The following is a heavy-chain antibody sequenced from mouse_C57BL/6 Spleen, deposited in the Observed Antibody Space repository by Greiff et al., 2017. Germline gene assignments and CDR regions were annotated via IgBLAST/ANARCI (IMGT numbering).Heavy chain of an antibody. CDR3: ARQSDSLYAMDY. J-gene: IGHJ4*01. CDR2: IYPGDGDT. Sequence: VQLQQSGAELVKPGASVKISCKASGYAFSSYWMNWVKQRPGKGLEWIGQIYPGDGDTNYNGKFKGKATLTADKSSSTAYMQLSSLTSEDSAVYFCARQSDSLYAMDYWGQGTSVTVSS. V-gene: IGHV1-80*01. CDR1: GYAFSSYW. D-gene: IGHD2-4*01.